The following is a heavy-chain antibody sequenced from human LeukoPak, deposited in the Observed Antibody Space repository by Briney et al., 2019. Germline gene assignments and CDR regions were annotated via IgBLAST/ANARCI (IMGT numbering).Heavy chain of an antibody. V-gene: IGHV4-39*07. CDR1: GGSISSTNYY. Sequence: SETLSLTCTVSGGSISSTNYYWGWIRQPPGKGLEWIGSIYFSGSTYYNPSLKSRVTISVDTSKNQFSLKLSSVTAADTAVYYCARVRDVCSSTSCYLGEVDYWGQGTLVTVSS. D-gene: IGHD2-2*01. CDR3: ARVRDVCSSTSCYLGEVDY. CDR2: IYFSGST. J-gene: IGHJ4*02.